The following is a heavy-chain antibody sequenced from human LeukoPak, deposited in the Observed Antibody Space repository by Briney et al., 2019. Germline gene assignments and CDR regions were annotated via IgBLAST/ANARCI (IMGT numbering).Heavy chain of an antibody. CDR3: ATWYYYDSSDYYLADY. D-gene: IGHD3-22*01. CDR1: GYTFTSYG. Sequence: GASVKVSCKASGYTFTSYGISWVRQAPGKGLEWMGGFDPEDGETIYAQELQGRVTMTKDTSTDTAYMELSSLRSEDTAVYYRATWYYYDSSDYYLADYWGQGTLVTVSS. CDR2: FDPEDGET. J-gene: IGHJ4*02. V-gene: IGHV1-24*01.